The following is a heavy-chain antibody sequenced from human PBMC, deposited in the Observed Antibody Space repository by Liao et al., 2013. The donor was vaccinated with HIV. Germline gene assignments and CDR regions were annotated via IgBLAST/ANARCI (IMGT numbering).Heavy chain of an antibody. V-gene: IGHV4-39*02. CDR1: GGSISSGSYY. D-gene: IGHD5-24*01. CDR2: IYYSGST. J-gene: IGHJ6*03. Sequence: HLQLQESGPGLVKPSETLSLTCTVSGGSISSGSYYWGWIRQPPGKGLEWIGSIYYSGSTYYNPSLRSRVTISIDTSNNHFSLRLSSVSAADTAVYYCARVGMTTITGYYYYIDVWGKGTTVTVSS. CDR3: ARVGMTTITGYYYYIDV.